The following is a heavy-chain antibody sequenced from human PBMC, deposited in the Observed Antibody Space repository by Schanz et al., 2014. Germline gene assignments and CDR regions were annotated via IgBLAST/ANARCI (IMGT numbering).Heavy chain of an antibody. D-gene: IGHD3-10*01. V-gene: IGHV3-23*04. CDR1: GFTLSNYA. CDR3: AKGRFGELSAFDI. J-gene: IGHJ3*02. CDR2: IGVDGTTT. Sequence: EVQLAESGGGLVQPGGSLRLSCAASGFTLSNYAMSWVRQAPGKGLEWVSVIGVDGTTTYYADSVKGRFTISRDNSKNTLYLQMNSLRAEDTAVYYCAKGRFGELSAFDIWGQGTMVTVSS.